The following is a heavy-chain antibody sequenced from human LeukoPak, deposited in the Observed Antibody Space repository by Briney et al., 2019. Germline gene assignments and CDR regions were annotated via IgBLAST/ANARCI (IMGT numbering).Heavy chain of an antibody. CDR1: GYTFTSYG. J-gene: IGHJ4*02. D-gene: IGHD3-22*01. V-gene: IGHV1-18*01. CDR2: ISAYNGNT. Sequence: SVKVSCKASGYTFTSYGISWVRQAPGQGLEWMGWISAYNGNTNYAQKLQGRVTMTTDTSTSTAYMELRSLRSDDTAVYYCARANYDSSGYMEEGFDYWGQGTLVTVSS. CDR3: ARANYDSSGYMEEGFDY.